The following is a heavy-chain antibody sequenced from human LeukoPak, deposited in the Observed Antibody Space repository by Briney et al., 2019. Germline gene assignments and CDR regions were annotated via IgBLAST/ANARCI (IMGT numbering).Heavy chain of an antibody. D-gene: IGHD3-22*01. J-gene: IGHJ4*02. V-gene: IGHV1-18*01. CDR1: GYTFTSFG. CDR3: ARTGDYYDSSGYYY. CDR2: ISAYNGNT. Sequence: GASVKVSCKASGYTFTSFGLTWVRQAPGQGLEWMGWISAYNGNTNYAQKLQGRVTMTTDTSTSTAYMELRSLRSDDTAVYYCARTGDYYDSSGYYYWGQGTLVTVSS.